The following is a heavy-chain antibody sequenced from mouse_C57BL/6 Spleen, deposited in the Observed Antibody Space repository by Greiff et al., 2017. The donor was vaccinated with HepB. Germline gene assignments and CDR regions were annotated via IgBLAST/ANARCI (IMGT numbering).Heavy chain of an antibody. J-gene: IGHJ2*01. D-gene: IGHD3-2*02. Sequence: QVQLQQPGAELVKPGASVKMSCKASGYTFTSYWITWVKQRPGQGLEWIGDIYPGSGSTNYNEKFKSKATLTVDTSSSTAYMQLSSLTSEDSAVYYCARRVVGSSGYGYFDYWGQGTTLTVSS. CDR3: ARRVVGSSGYGYFDY. CDR2: IYPGSGST. V-gene: IGHV1-55*01. CDR1: GYTFTSYW.